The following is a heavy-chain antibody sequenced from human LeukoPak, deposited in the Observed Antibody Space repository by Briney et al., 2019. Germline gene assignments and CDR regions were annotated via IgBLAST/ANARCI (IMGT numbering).Heavy chain of an antibody. CDR2: ISGSGGST. CDR3: AKDLSMVRGVKIFGY. D-gene: IGHD3-10*01. J-gene: IGHJ4*02. CDR1: GFTFSSYG. V-gene: IGHV3-23*01. Sequence: ETLSLTCTVSGFTFSSYGMSWVRQAPGKGLEWVSAISGSGGSTYYADSVKGRFTISRDNSKNTLYLQMNSLRAEDTAVYYCAKDLSMVRGVKIFGYWGQGTLVTVSS.